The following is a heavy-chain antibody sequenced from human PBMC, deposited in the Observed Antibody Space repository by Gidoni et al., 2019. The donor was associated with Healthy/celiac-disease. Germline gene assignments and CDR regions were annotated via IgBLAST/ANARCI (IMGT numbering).Heavy chain of an antibody. CDR3: AKDTYDDYVFHFDY. V-gene: IGHV3-23*01. J-gene: IGHJ4*02. D-gene: IGHD3-16*01. Sequence: EVQLLESGGGLVQPGGSLRLSCAASGFPFSSYAMSWVRQAPGKGLEWVSAISGIGGSTYYADSVKGRFTISRDNSKNTLYLQMNSLRAEDTAVYYCAKDTYDDYVFHFDYWGQGTLVTVSS. CDR2: ISGIGGST. CDR1: GFPFSSYA.